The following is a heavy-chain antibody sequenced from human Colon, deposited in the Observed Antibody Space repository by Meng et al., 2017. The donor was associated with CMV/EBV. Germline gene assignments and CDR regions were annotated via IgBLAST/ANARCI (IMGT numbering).Heavy chain of an antibody. J-gene: IGHJ6*02. V-gene: IGHV3-20*04. CDR3: ARDGVRITIFGVDLYGMDV. D-gene: IGHD3-3*01. Sequence: GGSLRLSCVGSGFTFEDYGMGWVRQAPGKGLEWVADIIWNGDMTGYAGSVRGRFTISRDNAKNTLHLQMNSLRAEDTAVYYCARDGVRITIFGVDLYGMDVWGQGTAVTVSS. CDR1: GFTFEDYG. CDR2: IIWNGDMT.